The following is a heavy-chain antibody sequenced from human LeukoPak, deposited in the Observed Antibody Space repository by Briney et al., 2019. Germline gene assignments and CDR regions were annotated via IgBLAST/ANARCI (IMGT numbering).Heavy chain of an antibody. J-gene: IGHJ4*02. V-gene: IGHV4-59*01. D-gene: IGHD3-10*01. CDR2: IYYSGST. CDR1: GGSISSYY. Sequence: ASETLSLTCTVSGGSISSYYWTWIRQPPGKGLEWIGYIYYSGSTNYNPSFKSRVTISVDTSKTQFSLKLSSVTAADTAVYYCARGLYGSGSYFDYWGQGTLVTVSS. CDR3: ARGLYGSGSYFDY.